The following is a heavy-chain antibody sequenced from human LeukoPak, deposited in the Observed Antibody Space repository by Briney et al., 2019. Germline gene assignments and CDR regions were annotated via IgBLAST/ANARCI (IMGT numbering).Heavy chain of an antibody. J-gene: IGHJ4*02. CDR3: AREHAGVKGIPGTRAFDY. CDR2: INPNSGGT. D-gene: IGHD1-20*01. Sequence: ASVKVSCKASGYTFTGYYMHWVRQAPGQGLEWMGWINPNSGGTNYAQKFQGRVTMTRDTSIRTAYMDLSRLRSDDTAMYYCAREHAGVKGIPGTRAFDYWGQGALVTVSS. CDR1: GYTFTGYY. V-gene: IGHV1-2*02.